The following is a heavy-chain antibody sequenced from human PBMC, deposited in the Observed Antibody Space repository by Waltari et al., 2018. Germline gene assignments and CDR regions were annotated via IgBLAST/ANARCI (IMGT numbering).Heavy chain of an antibody. Sequence: QVQLQESGPGLVKPSETLSLTCTVSGGPISSYYWSWIRQPPGKGLEWIGYIYYSGSTNYNPALKSRVTISVDTSKNQFSLKLSSVTAADTAVYYCARGTVTTFGYYFDYWGQGTLVTVSS. V-gene: IGHV4-59*01. CDR2: IYYSGST. D-gene: IGHD3-16*01. J-gene: IGHJ4*02. CDR3: ARGTVTTFGYYFDY. CDR1: GGPISSYY.